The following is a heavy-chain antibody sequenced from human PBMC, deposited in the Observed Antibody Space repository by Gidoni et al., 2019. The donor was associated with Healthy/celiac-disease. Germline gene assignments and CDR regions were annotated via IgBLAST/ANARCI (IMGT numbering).Heavy chain of an antibody. CDR2: INHNSGGT. Sequence: VQLVQSGAEVKKPGASLKVSCQASGYTFTGYYMHWVRQAPGQGLEWMGRINHNSGGTNYAEKFQGRVTMTRDTSISTAYMELSRLRSDDTAVYYCARDDSHSSRLSVWGQGTLVTVSS. V-gene: IGHV1-2*06. CDR1: GYTFTGYY. CDR3: ARDDSHSSRLSV. J-gene: IGHJ4*02. D-gene: IGHD6-13*01.